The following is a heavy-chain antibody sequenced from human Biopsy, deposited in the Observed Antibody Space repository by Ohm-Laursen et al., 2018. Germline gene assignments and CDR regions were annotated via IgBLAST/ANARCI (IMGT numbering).Heavy chain of an antibody. Sequence: GTLSFTCAGYGEAFNGYYWSWIRQTPGKGLEWIGEINHSGRTNYNPSLKSRVTIAVDTSKNQFSLKVRSVTAADTAVYYCVRGVDYYDPYHYYALDVWGQGTTVTVSS. V-gene: IGHV4-34*01. CDR3: VRGVDYYDPYHYYALDV. CDR1: GEAFNGYY. D-gene: IGHD3-22*01. J-gene: IGHJ6*02. CDR2: INHSGRT.